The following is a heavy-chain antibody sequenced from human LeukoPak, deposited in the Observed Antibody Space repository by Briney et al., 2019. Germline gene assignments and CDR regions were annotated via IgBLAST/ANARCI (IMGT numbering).Heavy chain of an antibody. V-gene: IGHV3-21*01. D-gene: IGHD5-12*01. CDR2: IRSSSSYK. CDR1: GFTFSSYS. J-gene: IGHJ4*02. CDR3: ARDLTTDIVATIRDY. Sequence: AGGSLRLSCAASGFTFSSYSMNWVRQAPGKGLEWVSSIRSSSSYKYYADSVKGRFTISRDNAKNSLYLQMNSLRAEDTAVYYCARDLTTDIVATIRDYWGQGTLVTVSS.